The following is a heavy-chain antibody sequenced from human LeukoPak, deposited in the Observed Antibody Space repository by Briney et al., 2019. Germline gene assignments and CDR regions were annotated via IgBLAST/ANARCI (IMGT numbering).Heavy chain of an antibody. CDR3: AKVLQYYYYGMDI. V-gene: IGHV3-23*01. J-gene: IGHJ6*02. Sequence: PGGSLRLSCAASGFTFSSYAMSWVRQAPGKGLEWVSSISNSGGSTYYADSVKGRFTISRDNSKNTLFLQMNSLRAEDRAVYYCAKVLQYYYYGMDIWGQGTTVTVSS. D-gene: IGHD5-24*01. CDR1: GFTFSSYA. CDR2: ISNSGGST.